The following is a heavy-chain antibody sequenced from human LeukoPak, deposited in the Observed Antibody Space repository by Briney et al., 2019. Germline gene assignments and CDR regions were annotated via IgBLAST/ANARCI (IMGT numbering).Heavy chain of an antibody. CDR2: ISSSSSYI. CDR1: GFTFSSYS. Sequence: PGGSLRLSCAASGFTFSSYSMNWVRQAPGKGLEWVSSISSSSSYIYYADSVKGRFTISRDNAKNSLYLQMNSLRAEDTAAYYCARDLMRFLEWVNWGQGTLVTVSS. CDR3: ARDLMRFLEWVN. D-gene: IGHD3-3*01. J-gene: IGHJ4*02. V-gene: IGHV3-21*01.